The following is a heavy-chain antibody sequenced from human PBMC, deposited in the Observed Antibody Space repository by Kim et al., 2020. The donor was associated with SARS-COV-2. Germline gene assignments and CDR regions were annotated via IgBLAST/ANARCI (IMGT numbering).Heavy chain of an antibody. J-gene: IGHJ1*01. V-gene: IGHV4-59*13. CDR3: ASYSGSFYFQH. D-gene: IGHD1-26*01. Sequence: SETLSLTCTVSGASITSYYWTWIRQPPGKGLELIGYIYYSGSTNYNPSLNSRVTLSVDTSKNQFSLKLSSVTAADTAVYYCASYSGSFYFQHWGLGTLLTVSS. CDR1: GASITSYY. CDR2: IYYSGST.